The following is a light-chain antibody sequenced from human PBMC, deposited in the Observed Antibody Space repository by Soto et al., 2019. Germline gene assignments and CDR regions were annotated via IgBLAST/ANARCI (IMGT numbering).Light chain of an antibody. V-gene: IGKV3-15*01. CDR3: QQYNNWRT. CDR1: QSVSSN. J-gene: IGKJ1*01. CDR2: GAS. Sequence: DIVMTQSPATLSVSPGERATLSCRASQSVSSNLAWYQQKPGQAPRLLIYGASTRATGIPARFSGSGSGTEFTLTISSLQSEDFAVYYCQQYNNWRTFGQGTKV.